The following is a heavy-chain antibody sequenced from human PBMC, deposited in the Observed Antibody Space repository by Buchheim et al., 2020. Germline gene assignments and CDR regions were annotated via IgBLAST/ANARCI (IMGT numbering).Heavy chain of an antibody. V-gene: IGHV3-30-3*01. CDR1: GFTFSSYA. CDR2: ISYDGSNK. CDR3: AREEVSRYYYYGMDV. D-gene: IGHD2-2*01. J-gene: IGHJ6*02. Sequence: QVQLVESGGGVVQPGRSLRLSCAASGFTFSSYAMHWVRQAPGKGLEWVAVISYDGSNKYYADSVKGRFTISRDNSKNTLYLQMISLRAEDTAVYYCAREEVSRYYYYGMDVWGQGTT.